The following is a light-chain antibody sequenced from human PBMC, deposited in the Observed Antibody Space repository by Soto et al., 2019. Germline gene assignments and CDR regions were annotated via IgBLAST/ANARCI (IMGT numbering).Light chain of an antibody. CDR1: SSTIGAGYD. V-gene: IGLV1-40*01. CDR2: GNN. J-gene: IGLJ2*01. CDR3: QSYDMSGRDVI. Sequence: QSVLTQPPSVSGAPGQRVTISCTGSSSTIGAGYDVHWYQQLPGTAPKLLIYGNNNRPSGVPDRFAGSKSDSSASLAITGLQAEDEATYYCQSYDMSGRDVIVGGGTKLTVL.